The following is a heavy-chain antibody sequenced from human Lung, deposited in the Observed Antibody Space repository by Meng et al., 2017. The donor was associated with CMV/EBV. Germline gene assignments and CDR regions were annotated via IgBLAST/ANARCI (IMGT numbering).Heavy chain of an antibody. CDR2: ISGSVGNT. Sequence: GGSXRLXXAASGFPFRSYAMSWVRQAPGKGLEWVSSISGSVGNTYYADSVKGRFTISRDNSGDTLYMQMSSLRAEDTAVYYCAREEAMVGYYTNWFHAWGQGAXVTVAS. D-gene: IGHD5-18*01. J-gene: IGHJ5*02. CDR1: GFPFRSYA. CDR3: AREEAMVGYYTNWFHA. V-gene: IGHV3-23*01.